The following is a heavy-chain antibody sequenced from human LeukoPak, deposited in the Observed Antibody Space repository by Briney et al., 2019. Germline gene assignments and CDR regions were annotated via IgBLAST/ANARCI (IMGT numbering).Heavy chain of an antibody. J-gene: IGHJ5*02. CDR2: IYYSGST. D-gene: IGHD2-2*01. V-gene: IGHV4-59*08. CDR1: GGSISSYY. Sequence: SETLSLTCTVSGGSISSYYWSWIRQPPGKGLEWIGYIYYSGSTNYNPSLKSRVTISVDTSKNQFSLKLSSVTAADTAVYYCARRVNDGYQLPANWFDPWGQGTLVTVSS. CDR3: ARRVNDGYQLPANWFDP.